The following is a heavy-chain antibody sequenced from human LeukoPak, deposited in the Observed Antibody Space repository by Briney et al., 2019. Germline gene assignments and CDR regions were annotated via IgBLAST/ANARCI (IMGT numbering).Heavy chain of an antibody. CDR3: ATTTRDGYNFGISDY. J-gene: IGHJ4*02. CDR2: IYPADSDT. CDR1: GYTFTRYW. Sequence: GESLKVSCKASGYTFTRYWIGWVRQMPGKGLEWMGIIYPADSDTRYGPSFQGQVTISADKSISTAYVQWSSLKASDTAMYYCATTTRDGYNFGISDYWGQGTLVTVSS. D-gene: IGHD5-24*01. V-gene: IGHV5-51*01.